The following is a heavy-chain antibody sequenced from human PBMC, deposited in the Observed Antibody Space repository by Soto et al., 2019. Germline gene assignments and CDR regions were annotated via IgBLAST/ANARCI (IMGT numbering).Heavy chain of an antibody. J-gene: IGHJ6*02. CDR1: GGTFSSYA. D-gene: IGHD6-6*01. Sequence: VKVSCKASGGTFSSYAISWVRQAPGQGLEWMGGIIPIFGTANYAQKFQGRVTITADESTSTAYMELSSLRSEDTAVYYCARLSSIAARPAYYYYYGMDVWGQGTTVTVS. CDR3: ARLSSIAARPAYYYYYGMDV. V-gene: IGHV1-69*01. CDR2: IIPIFGTA.